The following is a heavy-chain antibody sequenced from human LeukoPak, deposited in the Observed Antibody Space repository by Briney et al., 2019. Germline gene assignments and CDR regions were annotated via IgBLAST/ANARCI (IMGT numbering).Heavy chain of an antibody. CDR3: VREAATDYYDSSGYYRQTEVFDA. J-gene: IGHJ3*01. CDR1: GGSVRSDSYY. D-gene: IGHD3-22*01. V-gene: IGHV4-61*01. Sequence: SETLSFTCPVSGGSVRSDSYYWSWIRQPPGKGLEWIGYVYYSGSTNYNPSLKSRVTISVDTSKNQFSLKLGSVTAADTAVYYCVREAATDYYDSSGYYRQTEVFDAWGQGTMVTVSS. CDR2: VYYSGST.